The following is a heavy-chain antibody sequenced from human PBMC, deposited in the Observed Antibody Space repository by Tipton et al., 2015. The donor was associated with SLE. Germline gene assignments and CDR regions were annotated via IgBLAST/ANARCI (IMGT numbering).Heavy chain of an antibody. D-gene: IGHD3-22*01. CDR1: GFTFNSYA. V-gene: IGHV3-23*01. CDR3: AKSAYYYDSSGPFDY. CDR2: ISGSGGST. J-gene: IGHJ4*02. Sequence: SLRLSCAASGFTFNSYAMSWVRQAPGKGLEWVSAISGSGGSTYYADSVKGRFTISRDNSKNTLYLQMHSLRAEDTAVYYCAKSAYYYDSSGPFDYWGQGILVTVSS.